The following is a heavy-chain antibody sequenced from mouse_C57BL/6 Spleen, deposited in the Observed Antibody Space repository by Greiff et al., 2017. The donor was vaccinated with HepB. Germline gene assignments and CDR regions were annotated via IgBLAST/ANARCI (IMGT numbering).Heavy chain of an antibody. Sequence: EVKLVESGGGLVKPGGSLKLSCAASGFTFSSYAMSWVRQTPEKRLEWVATISDGGSYTYYPDNVKGRFTISRDNAKNNLYLQMSHLKSEDTAMYYCARGLEAMDYWGQGTSVTVSS. V-gene: IGHV5-4*03. CDR2: ISDGGSYT. CDR1: GFTFSSYA. CDR3: ARGLEAMDY. J-gene: IGHJ4*01.